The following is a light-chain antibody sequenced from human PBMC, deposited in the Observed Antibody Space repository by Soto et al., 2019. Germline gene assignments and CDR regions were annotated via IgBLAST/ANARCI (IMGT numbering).Light chain of an antibody. J-gene: IGKJ1*01. CDR1: QSVTSYY. CDR2: GIS. Sequence: EVVMTQSPATLSVSPGEGATLSCRASQSVTSYYLAWYQQKPGKAPRLLIHGISNRATGVPDRFSGSGSGTDFTLTISRLEPEDFAVYYCQQYTAWPLTFGQGTKVEVK. V-gene: IGKV3-20*01. CDR3: QQYTAWPLT.